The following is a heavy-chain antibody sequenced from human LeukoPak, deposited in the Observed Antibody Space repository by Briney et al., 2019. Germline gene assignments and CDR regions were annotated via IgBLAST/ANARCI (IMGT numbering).Heavy chain of an antibody. CDR2: IYYSGST. D-gene: IGHD3-22*01. CDR1: GGSISSGDYY. CDR3: AREGQGYYDSSGYYGNDAFDI. V-gene: IGHV4-30-4*01. Sequence: PSQTLSLTCTVSGGSISSGDYYWSWIRQPPGKGLEWIGYIYYSGSTYYNPSLKSRVTISVDTSKNQFSLKLGSVTAADTAVYYCAREGQGYYDSSGYYGNDAFDIWGQGTMVTVSS. J-gene: IGHJ3*02.